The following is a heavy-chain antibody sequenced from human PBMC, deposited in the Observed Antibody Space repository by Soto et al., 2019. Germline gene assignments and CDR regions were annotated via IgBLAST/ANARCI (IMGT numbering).Heavy chain of an antibody. CDR2: ISAYNGNT. Sequence: ASVKVSCKASGYTFTSYGISWVRQAPGQGLEWMGWISAYNGNTNYAQKLQGRVTMTTDTSTSTAYMELRSLRSDDTAVYYCARGFDFWSGHPPGWFDPWGQGTLVTVSS. CDR3: ARGFDFWSGHPPGWFDP. V-gene: IGHV1-18*01. J-gene: IGHJ5*02. D-gene: IGHD3-3*01. CDR1: GYTFTSYG.